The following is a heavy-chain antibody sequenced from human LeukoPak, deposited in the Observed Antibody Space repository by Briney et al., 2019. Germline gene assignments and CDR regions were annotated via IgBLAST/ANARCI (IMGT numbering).Heavy chain of an antibody. D-gene: IGHD6-25*01. V-gene: IGHV1-8*01. CDR1: GHTFTSYD. Sequence: ASVKVSCKASGHTFTSYDINWVRQATGQGLEWMGWMSPNSGDTGYAQKFQGRVTMTGDTSTSTVYMELSSLRSEDTAVYYCARDRPSGGLYYYGMDVWGQGTTVTVSS. CDR3: ARDRPSGGLYYYGMDV. J-gene: IGHJ6*02. CDR2: MSPNSGDT.